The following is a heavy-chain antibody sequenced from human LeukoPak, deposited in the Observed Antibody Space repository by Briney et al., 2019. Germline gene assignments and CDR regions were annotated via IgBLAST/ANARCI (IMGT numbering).Heavy chain of an antibody. CDR1: GXTFXXXX. V-gene: IGHV3-74*01. CDR3: ASGPTGFA. J-gene: IGHJ5*02. D-gene: IGHD1-14*01. Sequence: GGSLRLSCVASGXTFXXXXXXXXXXAPXXXXXWVSRXNSDGXXTIYADSVKGRFTISRDNAKNTLYLQMNSLRAXDXXVYFCASGPTGFAWGQGTLVTVSS. CDR2: XNSDGXXT.